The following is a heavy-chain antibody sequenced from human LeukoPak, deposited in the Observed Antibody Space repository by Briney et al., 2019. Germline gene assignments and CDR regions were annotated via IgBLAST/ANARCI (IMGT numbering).Heavy chain of an antibody. CDR1: GFTFSSYG. V-gene: IGHV3-30*02. CDR3: AKERQWQLLILDS. Sequence: GGSLRLSCAASGFTFSSYGMHWVRQAPGKGLEWVAFIRYDGSNKYYADSVKGRFTISRDNSKNTLYLQINSVRAEDTAVYYCAKERQWQLLILDSWGQGTLVTVSA. J-gene: IGHJ4*02. D-gene: IGHD1-26*01. CDR2: IRYDGSNK.